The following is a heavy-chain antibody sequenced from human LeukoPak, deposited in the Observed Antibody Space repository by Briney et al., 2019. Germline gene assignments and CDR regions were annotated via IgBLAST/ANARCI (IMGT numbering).Heavy chain of an antibody. D-gene: IGHD2-2*01. CDR3: AKVPAATYYFDY. Sequence: GGSLRLSCAASGFTFSSYGMSWVRQAPGKGLEWVSAISGSGGSTYYADSVKGRFTISRDNSKNTLYLQMNSPRAEDTAVYYCAKVPAATYYFDYWGQGTLVTVSS. J-gene: IGHJ4*02. CDR1: GFTFSSYG. CDR2: ISGSGGST. V-gene: IGHV3-23*01.